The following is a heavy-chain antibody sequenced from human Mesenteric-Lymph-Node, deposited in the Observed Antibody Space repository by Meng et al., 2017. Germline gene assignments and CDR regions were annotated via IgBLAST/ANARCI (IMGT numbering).Heavy chain of an antibody. V-gene: IGHV1-18*01. CDR2: ISAYNGNT. CDR3: ARGSSVGTTVTTWFTNDLDY. Sequence: ASVKVFCKASGYTFTSYGISWVRQAPGQGLEWMGWISAYNGNTNYAQKLQGRVTMTTDTSTSTAYMELRSLRSDDTAVYYCARGSSVGTTVTTWFTNDLDYWGQGTLVTVSS. D-gene: IGHD4-17*01. J-gene: IGHJ4*02. CDR1: GYTFTSYG.